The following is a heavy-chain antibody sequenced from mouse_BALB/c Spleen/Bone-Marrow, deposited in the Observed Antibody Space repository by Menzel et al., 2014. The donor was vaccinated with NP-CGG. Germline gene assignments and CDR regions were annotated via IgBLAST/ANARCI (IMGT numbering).Heavy chain of an antibody. CDR2: ILPGSGNT. CDR3: TRQGFAC. V-gene: IGHV1-9*01. J-gene: IGHJ3*01. Sequence: ESGPELMKPGASVKISCKATGYTFSSYWIEWVKQRPGHGLEWIGEILPGSGNTHYNEKFKGKATFTADTSSNTAYMQLSSLTSEDSAVYYCTRQGFACRGQGTLVTVSA. CDR1: GYTFSSYW.